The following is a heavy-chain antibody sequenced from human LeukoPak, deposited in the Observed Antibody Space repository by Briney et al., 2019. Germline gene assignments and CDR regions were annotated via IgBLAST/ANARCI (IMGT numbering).Heavy chain of an antibody. CDR3: ARAGSRSYYYGMGV. Sequence: ASVTVSCTASGGTFSSYAISWVRQAPGQGLEWMGGIIPIFGTANYAQKFQGRVTITADESTSTAYMELSSLRSEDTAVYYCARAGSRSYYYGMGVWGQGTTVTVSS. V-gene: IGHV1-69*13. CDR1: GGTFSSYA. D-gene: IGHD6-13*01. CDR2: IIPIFGTA. J-gene: IGHJ6*02.